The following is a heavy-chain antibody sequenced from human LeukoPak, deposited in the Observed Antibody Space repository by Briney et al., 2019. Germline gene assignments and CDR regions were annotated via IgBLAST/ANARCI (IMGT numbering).Heavy chain of an antibody. Sequence: GGSLRLSCAASGFTFSSSAMSWVRQAPGKGLEWVSAISNNGGYTYYADSVQGRFTISRDNSKSALCLQMNSLRAEDTAVYYCAKQLGYCSDGSCYFPYWGQGTLVTVSS. CDR2: ISNNGGYT. J-gene: IGHJ4*02. CDR1: GFTFSSSA. V-gene: IGHV3-23*01. CDR3: AKQLGYCSDGSCYFPY. D-gene: IGHD2-15*01.